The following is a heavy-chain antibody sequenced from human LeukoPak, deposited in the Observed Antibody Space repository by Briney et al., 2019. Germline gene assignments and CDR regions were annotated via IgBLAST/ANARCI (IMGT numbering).Heavy chain of an antibody. CDR1: SGSISTSNYY. D-gene: IGHD3-22*01. CDR2: IFYSGST. V-gene: IGHV4-39*07. CDR3: ARESDITMRGSWFDP. Sequence: PSETLSLTCTVSSGSISTSNYYWGWVRQPPGKALEWIGNIFYSGSTYYNPSLKSRVTISVDTSKNQFSLKLSSVTAADTAVYYCARESDITMRGSWFDPWGQGTLVTVSS. J-gene: IGHJ5*02.